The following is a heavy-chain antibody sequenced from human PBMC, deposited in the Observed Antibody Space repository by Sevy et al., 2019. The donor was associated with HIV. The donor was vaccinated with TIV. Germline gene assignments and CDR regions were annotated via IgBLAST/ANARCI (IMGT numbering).Heavy chain of an antibody. CDR3: ATDLFPQAYCGGDCYRLDY. J-gene: IGHJ4*02. CDR1: GYTFNNYY. D-gene: IGHD2-21*02. Sequence: ASVKVSCKASGYTFNNYYMHWVRQAPGKGLEWMGGFDPEDGETIYAQKFQGRVTMTEDTSTDTAYMELSSLGSEDTAVYYCATDLFPQAYCGGDCYRLDYWGQGTLVTVSS. CDR2: FDPEDGET. V-gene: IGHV1-24*01.